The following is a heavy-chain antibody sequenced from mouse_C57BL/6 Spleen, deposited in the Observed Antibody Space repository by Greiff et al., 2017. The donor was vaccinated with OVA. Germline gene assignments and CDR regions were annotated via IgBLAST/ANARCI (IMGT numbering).Heavy chain of an antibody. Sequence: QVQLQQSGPELVKPGASVKISCKASGYAFSSSWMNWVKQRPGKGLEWIGRIYPGDGDTNYNGKFKGKATLTADKSSSTAYMQLSSLTSEDSAVYFCAREDYGSTLDDWGQGTTLTVSS. V-gene: IGHV1-82*01. J-gene: IGHJ2*01. CDR3: AREDYGSTLDD. D-gene: IGHD1-1*01. CDR2: IYPGDGDT. CDR1: GYAFSSSW.